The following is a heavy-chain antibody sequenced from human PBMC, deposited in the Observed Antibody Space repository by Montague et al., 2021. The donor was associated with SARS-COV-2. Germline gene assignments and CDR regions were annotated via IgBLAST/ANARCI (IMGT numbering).Heavy chain of an antibody. CDR3: ARTSIAAAGTAIDY. J-gene: IGHJ4*02. Sequence: PALVKPTQTLTLTGTFSGFSLSTSGMCVSWIRQPPGKALEWLARIDWXXXKYSSTSLKTRLTISKDTSKNQVVLTMTNMDPVDTATYYCARTSIAAAGTAIDYWGQGTLVTVSS. D-gene: IGHD6-13*01. CDR1: GFSLSTSGMC. CDR2: IDWXXXK. V-gene: IGHV2-70*11.